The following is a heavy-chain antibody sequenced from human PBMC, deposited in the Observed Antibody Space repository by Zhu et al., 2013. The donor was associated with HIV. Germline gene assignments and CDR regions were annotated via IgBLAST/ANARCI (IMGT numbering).Heavy chain of an antibody. V-gene: IGHV1-2*02. CDR3: AREGGVTTLFRYYYYGMDV. CDR1: GYTFTGYY. Sequence: QVQLVQSGAEVKKPGASVKVSCKASGYTFTGYYMHWVRQAPGQGLEWMGWINPNSGGTNYAQKFQGRVTMTRDTSISTAYMELSRLRSDDTAVYYCAREGGVTTLFRYYYYGMDVWGQGTTVTVSS. D-gene: IGHD4-17*01. J-gene: IGHJ6*02. CDR2: INPNSGGT.